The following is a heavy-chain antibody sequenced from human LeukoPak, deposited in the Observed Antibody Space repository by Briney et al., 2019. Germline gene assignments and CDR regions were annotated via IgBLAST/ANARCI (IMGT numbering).Heavy chain of an antibody. CDR2: IYPNSGGT. D-gene: IGHD6-19*01. Sequence: ASVKVSCKASGYTFTGYYMHWVRQAPGQGLEWMGWIYPNSGGTNYAQKFQGRVTMTRDTSISTAYMELSRLRSDDTAVYYCARDFSSGWYVSVDYWGQGTLVTVSS. CDR1: GYTFTGYY. V-gene: IGHV1-2*02. J-gene: IGHJ4*02. CDR3: ARDFSSGWYVSVDY.